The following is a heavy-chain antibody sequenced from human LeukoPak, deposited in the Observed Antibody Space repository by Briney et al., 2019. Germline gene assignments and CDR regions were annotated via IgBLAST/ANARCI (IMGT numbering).Heavy chain of an antibody. D-gene: IGHD4-17*01. V-gene: IGHV4-34*01. J-gene: IGHJ4*02. CDR1: GGSFSGYY. CDR3: ARRAHGDYVGYYFDY. Sequence: PSETLSLTCAVYGGSFSGYYWSWIRQPPGKGLEWIGEINHSGSTNYNPSLKSRVTISVDTSKNQFSLKLSSVTAADTAVYYCARRAHGDYVGYYFDYWGQGTLVTVSS. CDR2: INHSGST.